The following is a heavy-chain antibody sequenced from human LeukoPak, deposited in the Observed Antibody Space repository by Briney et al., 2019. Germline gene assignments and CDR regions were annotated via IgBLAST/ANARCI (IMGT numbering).Heavy chain of an antibody. CDR1: GFTFSGYY. CDR2: ISSSGTNI. Sequence: GGSLRLSCAASGFTFSGYYMSWIRQAPGKGLEWVSYISSSGTNIYYADSVKGRFIISRDNAKNSLYLQMNSLRAEDTAMYYCARESTRSVDYWGQGTLVTVSS. D-gene: IGHD6-25*01. V-gene: IGHV3-11*01. J-gene: IGHJ4*02. CDR3: ARESTRSVDY.